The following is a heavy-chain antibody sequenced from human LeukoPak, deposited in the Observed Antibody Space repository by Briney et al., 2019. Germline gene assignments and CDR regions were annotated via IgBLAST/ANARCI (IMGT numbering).Heavy chain of an antibody. CDR3: ASHGTAMDPFDY. Sequence: GGSLRLSCAASGFTFDDYAMHWVRQAPGKGLEWVSGISWNSGSIGYADSVKGRFTISRDNAKNSLYLQMNSLRAEDTVVYYCASHGTAMDPFDYGGQGPLVTVSS. V-gene: IGHV3-9*01. J-gene: IGHJ4*02. CDR1: GFTFDDYA. D-gene: IGHD5-18*01. CDR2: ISWNSGSI.